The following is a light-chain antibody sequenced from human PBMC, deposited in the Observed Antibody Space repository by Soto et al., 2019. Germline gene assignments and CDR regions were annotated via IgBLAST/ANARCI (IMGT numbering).Light chain of an antibody. J-gene: IGKJ1*01. CDR2: GAS. Sequence: ENVLTQSPGTLSLSPGERATLSCRASQSVSSSHLAWYQQKPCQAPRLLMYGASSRATGIPDRFSGGGSGADFTLTISRLEPEDFGVYYCQQYHNSILMFGQGTKVEIK. CDR1: QSVSSSH. V-gene: IGKV3-20*01. CDR3: QQYHNSILM.